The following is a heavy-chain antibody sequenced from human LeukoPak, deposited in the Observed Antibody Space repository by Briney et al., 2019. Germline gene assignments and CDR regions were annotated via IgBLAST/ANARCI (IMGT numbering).Heavy chain of an antibody. Sequence: GRSLRLSCAASGFTFSSYGMHWVRQAPGKGLGWVAVISYDGSNKYYADSVKGRFTISRDNSKNTLYLQMNSLRAEDTAVYYCARAIMITSYWFDPWGQGTLVTVSS. V-gene: IGHV3-30*03. CDR3: ARAIMITSYWFDP. CDR1: GFTFSSYG. J-gene: IGHJ5*02. CDR2: ISYDGSNK. D-gene: IGHD3-16*01.